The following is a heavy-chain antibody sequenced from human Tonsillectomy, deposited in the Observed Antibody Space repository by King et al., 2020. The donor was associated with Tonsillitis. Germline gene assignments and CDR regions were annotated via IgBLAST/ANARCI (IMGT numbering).Heavy chain of an antibody. CDR3: ARDQSYYDSSGYYSV. D-gene: IGHD3-22*01. CDR1: GFTFSSYA. V-gene: IGHV3-30-3*01. Sequence: HVQLVESGGGVVQPGRSLRLSCAASGFTFSSYAMHWVRQAPGKGLEWVAVISYDGSNKYYVGSVKGRFTISRDNSKNTLYLQMNSLRAEDTAVYYCARDQSYYDSSGYYSVGGQGTMVTVSS. CDR2: ISYDGSNK. J-gene: IGHJ3*01.